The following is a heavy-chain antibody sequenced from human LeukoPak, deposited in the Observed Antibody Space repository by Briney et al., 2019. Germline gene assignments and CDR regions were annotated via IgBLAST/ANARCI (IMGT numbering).Heavy chain of an antibody. CDR3: ASLDPYYYDSSGYYYYYYGMDV. J-gene: IGHJ6*02. V-gene: IGHV3-74*01. D-gene: IGHD3-22*01. CDR1: GFTFSNYW. Sequence: GGSLRLSCAASGFTFSNYWMHWVRQAPGKGLVWVSRINSDGSSTSYADSVKGRFTISRDNAKNTLYLQMNSLRAEDTAVYYCASLDPYYYDSSGYYYYYYGMDVWGQGTTVTVSS. CDR2: INSDGSST.